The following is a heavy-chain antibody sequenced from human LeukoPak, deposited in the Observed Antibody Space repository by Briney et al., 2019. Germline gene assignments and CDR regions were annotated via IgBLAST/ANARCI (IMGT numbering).Heavy chain of an antibody. CDR3: ARGIFGGSFYLDY. CDR2: INHSGST. Sequence: PSETLSLTCAVYGGSFRGYYWSWIRQPPGKGLEWIGEINHSGSTNYNPSLKSRVTISVDTSKNQFSLKLSSVTAADTAVYYCARGIFGGSFYLDYWGQGTLVTVSS. J-gene: IGHJ4*02. D-gene: IGHD3-3*01. CDR1: GGSFRGYY. V-gene: IGHV4-34*01.